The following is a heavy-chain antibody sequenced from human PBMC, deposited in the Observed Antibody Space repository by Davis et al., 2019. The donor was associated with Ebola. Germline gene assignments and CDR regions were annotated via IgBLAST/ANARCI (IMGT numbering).Heavy chain of an antibody. CDR3: ARALEQTTEIVVAGDWFGP. Sequence: ASVQVSSKASAYTFTGNYMHWVRQPPGQGLQWMGRINPNSGGTNYAQKFQGRVTMTRDTSISTAYMEMSRLRSDDTAVYYCARALEQTTEIVVAGDWFGPWGQGTLVTVSS. V-gene: IGHV1-2*06. CDR1: AYTFTGNY. D-gene: IGHD2-15*01. J-gene: IGHJ5*02. CDR2: INPNSGGT.